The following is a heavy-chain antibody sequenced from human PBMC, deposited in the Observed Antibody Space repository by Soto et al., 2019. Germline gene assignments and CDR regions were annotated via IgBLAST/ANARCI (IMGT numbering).Heavy chain of an antibody. Sequence: GGSLRLSCAASGFTFSSYAMHWVRQAPGKGLEWVAVISYDGSNKYYADSVEGRFTISRDNSKNTLYLQMNSLRAEDTAVYYCARDYYYDSSGYYYTDWGQGTLVTVSS. CDR3: ARDYYYDSSGYYYTD. D-gene: IGHD3-22*01. CDR1: GFTFSSYA. J-gene: IGHJ4*02. V-gene: IGHV3-30-3*01. CDR2: ISYDGSNK.